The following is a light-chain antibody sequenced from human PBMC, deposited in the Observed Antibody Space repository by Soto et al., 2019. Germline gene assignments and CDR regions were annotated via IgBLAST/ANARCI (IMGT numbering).Light chain of an antibody. CDR2: DAS. CDR1: QSVSTY. V-gene: IGKV3D-15*01. J-gene: IGKJ5*01. CDR3: QQYNNWPPVT. Sequence: TQSPDTLSLSPVERATLSCRASQSVSTYLAWYQQKPGQGPRLLIYDASNRATGIPARFSGSGSATEFTLTISSLQSEDFAVYYCQQYNNWPPVTFGQGTRLEIK.